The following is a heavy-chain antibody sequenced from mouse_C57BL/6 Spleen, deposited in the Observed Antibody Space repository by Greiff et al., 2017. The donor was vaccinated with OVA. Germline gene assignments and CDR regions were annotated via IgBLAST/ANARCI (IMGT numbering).Heavy chain of an antibody. Sequence: EVQLQQSGPELVKPGASVKISCKASGYTFTDYYMNWVKQSHGKSLEWIGDINPNNGGTSYNQKFKGKATLTVDKSSSTAYMELRSLTSEDSAVYYCARAEDDYDEFAYWGQGTLVTVSA. CDR3: ARAEDDYDEFAY. CDR2: INPNNGGT. D-gene: IGHD2-4*01. J-gene: IGHJ3*01. V-gene: IGHV1-26*01. CDR1: GYTFTDYY.